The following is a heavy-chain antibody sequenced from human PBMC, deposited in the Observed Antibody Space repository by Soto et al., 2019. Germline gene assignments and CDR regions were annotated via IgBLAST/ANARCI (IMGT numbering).Heavy chain of an antibody. CDR1: GGSISSYY. CDR3: ARPRGIAPAVWYFDL. Sequence: QVQPQESGPGLVKPSETLSLTCTVSGGSISSYYWSWIRQPPGKRLEWIGYIYYSGITDSNPSLNSRVTISLDTSKNQLSLRLSSVTAADTAVYYCARPRGIAPAVWYFDLWGRGTLVTVSS. J-gene: IGHJ2*01. CDR2: IYYSGIT. D-gene: IGHD6-13*01. V-gene: IGHV4-59*08.